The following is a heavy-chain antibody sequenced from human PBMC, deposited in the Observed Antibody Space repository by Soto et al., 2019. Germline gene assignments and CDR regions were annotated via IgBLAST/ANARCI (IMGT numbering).Heavy chain of an antibody. V-gene: IGHV2-5*02. D-gene: IGHD3-3*01. CDR1: GFSLTTSGVG. CDR3: AHRVLRTVFGLVTTTAIYFDV. J-gene: IGHJ4*02. CDR2: IYWDDDK. Sequence: QITLNESGPTVVRPTETLTLTCRFSGFSLTTSGVGVGWIRQSPGKAPEWLGLIYWDDDKRYSASLKSRLTITKDTSKNQVVLTVSDLDPTDTATYYCAHRVLRTVFGLVTTTAIYFDVWGQGTPVAVSS.